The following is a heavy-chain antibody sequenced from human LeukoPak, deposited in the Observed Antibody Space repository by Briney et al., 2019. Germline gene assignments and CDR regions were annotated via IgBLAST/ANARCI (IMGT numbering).Heavy chain of an antibody. CDR1: GFTFD. Sequence: GGSLRLSRAASGFTFDMMWVRQAPGAGLQWVSTITGYGATFYADSVRGRFTIFRDTSMNTLFLQMNSLGAEDTAVYYCAKGAAAGKVDWFDPWGQGTLVTVSS. V-gene: IGHV3-23*01. J-gene: IGHJ5*02. D-gene: IGHD6-13*01. CDR2: ITGYGAT. CDR3: AKGAAAGKVDWFDP.